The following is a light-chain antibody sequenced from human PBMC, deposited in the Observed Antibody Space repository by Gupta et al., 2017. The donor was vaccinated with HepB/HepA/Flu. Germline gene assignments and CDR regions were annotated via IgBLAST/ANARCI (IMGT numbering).Light chain of an antibody. CDR3: QQSYSTPRT. Sequence: GDSVTITCRASQTMNNFLHWYQQKPGEAPKLLIYAASSLQSGVPSRFRGSGSGTDFTLTINSLQPEDVATYYCQQSYSTPRTFGEGTKVEIK. J-gene: IGKJ4*01. CDR2: AAS. CDR1: QTMNNF. V-gene: IGKV1-39*01.